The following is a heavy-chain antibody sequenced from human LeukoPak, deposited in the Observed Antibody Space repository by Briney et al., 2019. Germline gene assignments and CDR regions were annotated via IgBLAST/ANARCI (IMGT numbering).Heavy chain of an antibody. CDR2: IKQDGSEK. CDR1: GFTFSSYW. V-gene: IGHV3-7*01. Sequence: GGSLRLSCAASGFTFSSYWMSWVRQAPGKGLEWVANIKQDGSEKYYVDSVKGRFTISRDNAKNSLYLQMNSLRAEDTAVYYCAREEGKWFGELIHYYYGMDVWGQGTTVTVSS. CDR3: AREEGKWFGELIHYYYGMDV. J-gene: IGHJ6*02. D-gene: IGHD3-10*01.